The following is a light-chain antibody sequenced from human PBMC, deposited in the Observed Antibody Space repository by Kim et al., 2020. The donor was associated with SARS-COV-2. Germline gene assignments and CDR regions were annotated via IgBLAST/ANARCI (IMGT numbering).Light chain of an antibody. V-gene: IGKV3-20*01. Sequence: EIVLTQSPGPLSLSPGERATLSCRASQSVSSSYLAWYQQKPGQAPRLLIYGASSRATGIPDRFSGSGSGTDFTLTISRLEPEDFAVYYCQQYGSSAWTFGQGTKGEIK. J-gene: IGKJ1*01. CDR2: GAS. CDR1: QSVSSSY. CDR3: QQYGSSAWT.